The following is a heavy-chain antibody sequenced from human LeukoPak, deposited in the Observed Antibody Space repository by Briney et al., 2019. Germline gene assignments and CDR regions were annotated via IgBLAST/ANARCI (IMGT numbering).Heavy chain of an antibody. CDR2: IYSDGSDK. V-gene: IGHV3-74*01. CDR3: ASDASLCGGDCYPYWYFDL. Sequence: PGGSLRLSCAASGFTFSTAWMHWVRQAPGKGLVWVSRIYSDGSDKTYADSVRGRFTIPRDNAKNSLYLQMNSLRAEDTAVYYCASDASLCGGDCYPYWYFDLWGRGTLVTVSS. D-gene: IGHD2-21*02. J-gene: IGHJ2*01. CDR1: GFTFSTAW.